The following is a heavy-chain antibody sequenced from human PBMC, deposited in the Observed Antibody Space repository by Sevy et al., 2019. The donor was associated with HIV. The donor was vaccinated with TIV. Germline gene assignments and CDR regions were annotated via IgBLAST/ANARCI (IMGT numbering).Heavy chain of an antibody. J-gene: IGHJ4*02. V-gene: IGHV3-33*01. CDR2: IWFDGSNT. Sequence: GGSLRLSCAASGFTFSTYGMHWVRQAPGKGLEWVAVIWFDGSNTYYADSVKGRFTISRDIAKNTLHLQMNSLRAEDTAVYYCSRDLEFYDYGDYGPAFMPDYWGQGTLVTVSS. CDR3: SRDLEFYDYGDYGPAFMPDY. CDR1: GFTFSTYG. D-gene: IGHD4-17*01.